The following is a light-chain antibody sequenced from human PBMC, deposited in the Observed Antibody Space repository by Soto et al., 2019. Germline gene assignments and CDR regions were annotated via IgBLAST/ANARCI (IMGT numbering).Light chain of an antibody. J-gene: IGLJ1*01. CDR1: SSDVGGYNY. Sequence: QSALTEPRSVSGSPAQSVTISCTGTSSDVGGYNYVSWYQQHPGKAPKLVIYGVTKRPSGVPDRFSGSKSGNTASLTISGLQADDEADYYCCSYAGSHYVFGTGTKVTVL. CDR3: CSYAGSHYV. V-gene: IGLV2-11*01. CDR2: GVT.